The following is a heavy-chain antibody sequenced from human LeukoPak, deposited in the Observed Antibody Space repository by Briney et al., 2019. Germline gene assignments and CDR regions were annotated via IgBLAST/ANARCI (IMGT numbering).Heavy chain of an antibody. Sequence: GESLKISCKGSGYSFTSYWISWVRQMPGKDLEWMGRIDPSDSYTNYSPSFQGHVTISADKSISTAYLQWSSLKASDTAMYYCARLLPATGGNTPFDYWGQGTLVTVSS. J-gene: IGHJ4*02. D-gene: IGHD4-23*01. CDR3: ARLLPATGGNTPFDY. V-gene: IGHV5-10-1*01. CDR1: GYSFTSYW. CDR2: IDPSDSYT.